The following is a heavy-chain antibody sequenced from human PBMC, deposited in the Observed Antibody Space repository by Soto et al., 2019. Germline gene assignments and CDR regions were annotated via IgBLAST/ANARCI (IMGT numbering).Heavy chain of an antibody. D-gene: IGHD5-12*01. Sequence: PSETLSLTCTVSGGSISNYYWSWIRQPPGKGLEWIGHIFYTGNTNYNPALKSRVTISVDTSKNQFSLKLSSVTAADTAVYYCAAGGGLPRYYWGQGTLVTVSS. J-gene: IGHJ4*02. CDR1: GGSISNYY. V-gene: IGHV4-59*12. CDR3: AAGGGLPRYY. CDR2: IFYTGNT.